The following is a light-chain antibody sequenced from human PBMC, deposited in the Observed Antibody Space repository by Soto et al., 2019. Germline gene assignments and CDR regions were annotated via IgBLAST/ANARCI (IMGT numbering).Light chain of an antibody. V-gene: IGKV3D-20*02. CDR2: AAS. CDR1: QSVSSSY. J-gene: IGKJ1*01. CDR3: QQRSDWPPT. Sequence: IVLTQSAATLSLSPGERDTLSCRTGQSVSSSYLAWYQQKPGQAPRLLMSAASSRATGIPDRFSGSGSGTDFTLTISSLETEDFAVYYCQQRSDWPPTFGQGTKVDIK.